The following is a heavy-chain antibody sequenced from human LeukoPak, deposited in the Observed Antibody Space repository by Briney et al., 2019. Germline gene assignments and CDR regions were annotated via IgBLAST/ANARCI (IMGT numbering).Heavy chain of an antibody. CDR1: GFTLSSYE. D-gene: IGHD6-19*01. J-gene: IGHJ4*02. CDR2: ISSSGSTI. Sequence: GGSLRLSCAASGFTLSSYEMNWVRQAPGKGLEWVSYISSSGSTIYYADSVKGRFTISRDNAKNSLYLQMNSLRAEDTAVYYCARESRYSSGWYNWNYFDYWGQGTLVTVSS. CDR3: ARESRYSSGWYNWNYFDY. V-gene: IGHV3-48*03.